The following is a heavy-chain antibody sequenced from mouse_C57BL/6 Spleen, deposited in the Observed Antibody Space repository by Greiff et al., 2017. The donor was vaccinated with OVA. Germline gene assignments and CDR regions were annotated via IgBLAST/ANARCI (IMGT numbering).Heavy chain of an antibody. CDR1: GYSITSGYY. J-gene: IGHJ1*03. D-gene: IGHD1-1*01. CDR2: ISYDGSN. V-gene: IGHV3-6*01. CDR3: ASTLLRSSYFDV. Sequence: ESGPGLVKPSQSLSLTCSVTGYSITSGYYWNWIRQFPGNKLEWMGYISYDGSNNYNPSLKNRISITRDTSKNQFFLKLNSVTTEDTATYYCASTLLRSSYFDVWGTGTTVTVSS.